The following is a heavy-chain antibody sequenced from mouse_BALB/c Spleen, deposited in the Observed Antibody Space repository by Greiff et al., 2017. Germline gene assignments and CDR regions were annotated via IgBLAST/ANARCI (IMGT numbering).Heavy chain of an antibody. CDR3: ARDPYGNYDWFAY. V-gene: IGHV5-6-3*01. D-gene: IGHD2-1*01. J-gene: IGHJ3*01. CDR2: INSNGGST. CDR1: GFTFSSYG. Sequence: EVQGVESGGGLVQPGGSLKLSCAASGFTFSSYGMSWVRQTPDKRLELVATINSNGGSTYYPDSVKGRFTISRDNAKNTLYLQMSSLKSEDTAMYYCARDPYGNYDWFAYWGQGTLVTVSA.